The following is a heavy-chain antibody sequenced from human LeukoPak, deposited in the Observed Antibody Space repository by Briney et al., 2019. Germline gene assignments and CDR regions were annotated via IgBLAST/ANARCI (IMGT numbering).Heavy chain of an antibody. V-gene: IGHV3-21*01. CDR1: GFTVSSNY. D-gene: IGHD4-23*01. Sequence: KTGGSLRLSCAASGFTVSSNYMSWVRQAPGKGLEWVSSISSSSNFIYYADSVKGRFTISRDNAKISLYLQMNSLRAEDTAVYYCARGNGGTRSRYWYFDLWGRGTLVTVSS. J-gene: IGHJ2*01. CDR2: ISSSSNFI. CDR3: ARGNGGTRSRYWYFDL.